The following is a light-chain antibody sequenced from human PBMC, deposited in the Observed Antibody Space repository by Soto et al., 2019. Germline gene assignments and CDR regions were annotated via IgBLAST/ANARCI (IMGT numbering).Light chain of an antibody. V-gene: IGKV3-11*01. CDR3: QQRSHWPPAGYT. J-gene: IGKJ2*01. Sequence: EIVLTQSPATLSLSPGERATLSCRASQSVSSYLAWYQQKPGQAPRLLIYDASNRATGIPARFSGSGSGTDFTLTISSLEPEDFAVYYCQQRSHWPPAGYTFGQGTKLEIK. CDR1: QSVSSY. CDR2: DAS.